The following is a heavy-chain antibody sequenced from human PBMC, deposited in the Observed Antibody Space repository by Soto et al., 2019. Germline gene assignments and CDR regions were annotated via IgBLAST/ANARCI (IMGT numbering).Heavy chain of an antibody. J-gene: IGHJ4*02. CDR2: ISGSGDST. CDR1: GFTFNRYG. Sequence: PGASLRLSCAASGFTFNRYGMSWVRQAPGKGLEWVSAISGSGDSTYYADSVKGRFTISRDSSNNTLYLQMNNLRADDTALYFCVKLRLELLYLDSWGLGALVTVSS. CDR3: VKLRLELLYLDS. V-gene: IGHV3-23*01. D-gene: IGHD1-7*01.